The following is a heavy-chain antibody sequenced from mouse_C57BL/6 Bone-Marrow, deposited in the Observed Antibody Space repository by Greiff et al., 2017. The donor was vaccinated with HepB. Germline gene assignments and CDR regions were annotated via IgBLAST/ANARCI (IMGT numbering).Heavy chain of an antibody. D-gene: IGHD2-1*01. Sequence: QVQLQHPGTELVKPGASVKLSCKASGYTFTSYWMHWVKQRPRQGLEWIGNINPSNGGTNYNEKFKSKATLTVDKSSSTAYMQLSSLTSEDSAVYYCARVYGNGDWFAYWGQGTLVTVSA. CDR1: GYTFTSYW. CDR2: INPSNGGT. V-gene: IGHV1-53*01. CDR3: ARVYGNGDWFAY. J-gene: IGHJ3*01.